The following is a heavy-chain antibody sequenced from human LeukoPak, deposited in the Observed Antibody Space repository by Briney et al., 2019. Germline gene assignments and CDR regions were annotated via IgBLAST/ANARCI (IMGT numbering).Heavy chain of an antibody. CDR3: ARQGNGYNPNDAFDI. D-gene: IGHD5-24*01. CDR1: GGSISSYY. J-gene: IGHJ3*02. Sequence: PSETLSLTCTVSGGSISSYYWSWIRQPPGKGLEWIGYIYYSGSTNYNPSLKSRVTISVDTSKNQFSLKLSSVTAADTAVYYCARQGNGYNPNDAFDIWGQGTMVTVSS. V-gene: IGHV4-59*08. CDR2: IYYSGST.